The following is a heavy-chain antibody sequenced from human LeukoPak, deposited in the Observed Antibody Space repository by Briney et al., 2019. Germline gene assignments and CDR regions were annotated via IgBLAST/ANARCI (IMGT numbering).Heavy chain of an antibody. Sequence: GESLTLSCAASGFTVSSNYMSWVRQAPGKGLEWVSDIYSGGSTYYADSVKGRFTISRDNSKNTLSLQMNSLRAEDTAVYYCARGGDGYNSYYFDYWGQGTLVTVSS. D-gene: IGHD5-24*01. J-gene: IGHJ4*02. CDR1: GFTVSSNY. CDR3: ARGGDGYNSYYFDY. CDR2: IYSGGST. V-gene: IGHV3-53*01.